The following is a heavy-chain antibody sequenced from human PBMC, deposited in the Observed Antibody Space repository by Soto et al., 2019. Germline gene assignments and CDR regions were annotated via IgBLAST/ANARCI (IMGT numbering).Heavy chain of an antibody. V-gene: IGHV4-61*01. J-gene: IGHJ4*02. Sequence: PSETLSLTCTVSGGSVSSGSYYWSWIRQPPGKGLEWIGYIYYSGSTNYNPSLKSRVTISVDTSKNQFSLKLSSVTAADTAVYYCERDYYDNTQFFEYWGRGTLVTVSA. CDR2: IYYSGST. CDR1: GGSVSSGSYY. D-gene: IGHD3-22*01. CDR3: ERDYYDNTQFFEY.